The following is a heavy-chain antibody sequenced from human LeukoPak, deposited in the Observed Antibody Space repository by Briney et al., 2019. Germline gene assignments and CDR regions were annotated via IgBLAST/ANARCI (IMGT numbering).Heavy chain of an antibody. J-gene: IGHJ4*02. V-gene: IGHV3-7*01. D-gene: IGHD1-26*01. CDR3: ARGGPTVGTDY. CDR2: IKEDGSEK. Sequence: GGSLRLSCARSGFTFRNYWMNWVRQAPGKGLEWVANIKEDGSEKYYVDSVKGRFTVSRDNAKNSLYLQINSLRADDTAVYYCARGGPTVGTDYWGQGTLVTVSS. CDR1: GFTFRNYW.